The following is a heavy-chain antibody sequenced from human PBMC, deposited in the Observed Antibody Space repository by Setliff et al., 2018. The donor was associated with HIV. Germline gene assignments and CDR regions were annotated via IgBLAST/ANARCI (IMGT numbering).Heavy chain of an antibody. CDR1: GFTFSNAW. J-gene: IGHJ4*02. D-gene: IGHD2-8*01. CDR2: ITSRSADI. V-gene: IGHV3-21*01. CDR3: ARVRPLGYCSTGACPPDY. Sequence: LSLSCTVSGFTFSNAWMSWVRQAPGKGLEWVSSITSRSADIYYADSVRGRFTISRDNARNSLVLQMNSLRADDTAVYYCARVRPLGYCSTGACPPDYWGQGTLVTVSS.